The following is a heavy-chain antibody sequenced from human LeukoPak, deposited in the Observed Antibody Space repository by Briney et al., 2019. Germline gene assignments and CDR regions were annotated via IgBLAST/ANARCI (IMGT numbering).Heavy chain of an antibody. CDR3: ARDIVVVPAATDY. Sequence: EASVKVSCKASGYAFTGYYMHWVRQAPGQGLEWMGWINPNSGGTNYAQKFQGRVTMTRDTSISTAYMELSRLRSDDTAVYYCARDIVVVPAATDYWGQGTLVTLSS. CDR2: INPNSGGT. D-gene: IGHD2-2*01. V-gene: IGHV1-2*02. CDR1: GYAFTGYY. J-gene: IGHJ4*02.